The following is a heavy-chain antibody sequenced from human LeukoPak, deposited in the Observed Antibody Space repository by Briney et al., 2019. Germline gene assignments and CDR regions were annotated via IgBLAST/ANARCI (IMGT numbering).Heavy chain of an antibody. CDR1: GYTFTNYG. D-gene: IGHD3-10*01. J-gene: IGHJ4*02. CDR2: ISAYNGNT. Sequence: ASVTVSCTASGYTFTNYGISWVRQAPGQGLEWMGWISAYNGNTIYAQKLQGRVTMTTDTSTSTAYMELRSLRSDDTAVYYCARDYRGSESPSIYWGQGTLVTVSS. CDR3: ARDYRGSESPSIY. V-gene: IGHV1-18*01.